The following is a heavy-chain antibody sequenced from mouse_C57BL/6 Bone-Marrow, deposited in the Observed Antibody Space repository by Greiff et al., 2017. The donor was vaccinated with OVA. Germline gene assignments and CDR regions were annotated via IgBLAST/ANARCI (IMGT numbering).Heavy chain of an antibody. J-gene: IGHJ3*01. CDR2: IDPENGDT. CDR1: GFNIKDDY. V-gene: IGHV14-4*01. CDR3: TPPNHMWCAY. Sequence: DVKLQQSGAELVRPGASVKLSCTASGFNIKDDYMHWVKQRPEQGLEWIGWIDPENGDTEYASKFQGKATITADTSSNTAYLQLSSLTSEDTAVYYWTPPNHMWCAYWGQGTLVTVSA.